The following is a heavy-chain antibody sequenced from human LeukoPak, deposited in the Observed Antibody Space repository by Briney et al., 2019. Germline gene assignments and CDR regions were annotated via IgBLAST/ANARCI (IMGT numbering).Heavy chain of an antibody. J-gene: IGHJ6*02. V-gene: IGHV4-59*01. Sequence: PSETLSLTCTVSGGSISSYYWSWIRQPPGKGLEWIGYIYYSGSTNYNPSLKSRVTISVDTSKNQFSLNLSSVTAADTAAYYCARDQGYGMDVWGQGTTVTVSS. CDR1: GGSISSYY. CDR2: IYYSGST. CDR3: ARDQGYGMDV.